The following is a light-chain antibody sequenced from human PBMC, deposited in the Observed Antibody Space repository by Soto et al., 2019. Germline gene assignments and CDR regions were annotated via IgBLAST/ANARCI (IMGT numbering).Light chain of an antibody. V-gene: IGKV3-15*01. CDR1: QSVSSK. Sequence: EIVMTQSPATRSLSPGERVTLSCRASQSVSSKLVWYHQKPGQAPRLLIYDASTRATGIPARYSGSGSGTEFNFTISSLQSEDFAVYYGQQYKNWPTWTFGQGTKVDIK. CDR2: DAS. J-gene: IGKJ1*01. CDR3: QQYKNWPTWT.